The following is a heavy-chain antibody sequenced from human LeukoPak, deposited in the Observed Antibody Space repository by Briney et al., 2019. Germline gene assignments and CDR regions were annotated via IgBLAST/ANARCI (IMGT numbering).Heavy chain of an antibody. V-gene: IGHV3-21*01. J-gene: IGHJ6*02. CDR2: ISSSSSYI. Sequence: GGSLRLSCAASGFTFSSYIMNWVRQAPGKGLEWVSSISSSSSYIYYADSVKGRFTISRDNAKNSLYLQMNSLRAEDTAVYYCARALTTKALGMDVWGQGTTVTVSS. CDR3: ARALTTKALGMDV. CDR1: GFTFSSYI. D-gene: IGHD4/OR15-4a*01.